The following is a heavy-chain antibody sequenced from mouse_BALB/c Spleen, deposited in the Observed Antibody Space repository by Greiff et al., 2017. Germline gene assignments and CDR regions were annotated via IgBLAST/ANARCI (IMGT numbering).Heavy chain of an antibody. Sequence: EVHLVESGGGLVQPGGSRKLSCAASGFTFSSFGMHWVRQAPEKGLEWVAYISSGSSTIYYADTVKGRFTISRDNPKNTLFLQMTSLRSEDTAMYYCAKGSSYAMDYWGQGTSVTVAS. CDR1: GFTFSSFG. CDR3: AKGSSYAMDY. D-gene: IGHD1-1*01. V-gene: IGHV5-17*02. CDR2: ISSGSSTI. J-gene: IGHJ4*01.